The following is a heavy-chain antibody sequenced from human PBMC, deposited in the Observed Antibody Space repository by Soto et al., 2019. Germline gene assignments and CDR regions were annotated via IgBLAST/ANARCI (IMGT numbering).Heavy chain of an antibody. CDR1: GFTFSYFG. V-gene: IGHV3-30*18. CDR2: ISNDGSRK. CDR3: AKNSGWFNT. D-gene: IGHD3-10*01. Sequence: GGSLRLSCEASGFTFSYFGTHWVRQAPGKGLEWVAAISNDGSRKYYGDSVKGRITISRDNSKNTLYLQMDSLRDEDTAVYFCAKNSGWFNTWGQGALVTVSS. J-gene: IGHJ5*02.